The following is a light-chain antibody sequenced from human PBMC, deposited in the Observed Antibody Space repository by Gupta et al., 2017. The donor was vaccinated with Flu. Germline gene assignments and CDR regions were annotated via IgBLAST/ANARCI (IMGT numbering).Light chain of an antibody. V-gene: IGLV3-10*01. CDR2: EDN. J-gene: IGLJ2*01. Sequence: SYELTQPPSVSVSPGQTARITCSGDALPKKYAYWYQQKSGQAPVLVIYEDNKRPSGFPERFSGSSSGTMATLTISGAQVEDEADYYCYSTDNSGNHRGVFGGGTKLTVL. CDR1: ALPKKY. CDR3: YSTDNSGNHRGV.